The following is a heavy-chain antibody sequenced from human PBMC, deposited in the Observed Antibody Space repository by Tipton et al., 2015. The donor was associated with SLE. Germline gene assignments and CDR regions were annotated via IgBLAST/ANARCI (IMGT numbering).Heavy chain of an antibody. CDR3: AKVSSHSSGYYYYFDY. V-gene: IGHV3-9*01. Sequence: SLRLSCAASGFTFDDYAMHWVRQAPGKGLEWVSGISWNSGSIGYADSVKGRFPISRDNAKNSLYLQMNSLRAEDTALYYCAKVSSHSSGYYYYFDYWGQGTLVTVSS. J-gene: IGHJ4*02. CDR1: GFTFDDYA. D-gene: IGHD3-22*01. CDR2: ISWNSGSI.